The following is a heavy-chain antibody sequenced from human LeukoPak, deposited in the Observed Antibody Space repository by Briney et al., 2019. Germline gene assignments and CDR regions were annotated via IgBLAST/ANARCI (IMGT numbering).Heavy chain of an antibody. V-gene: IGHV4-34*01. J-gene: IGHJ4*02. CDR2: INHSGST. CDR1: GGSFSGYY. CDR3: ARGGRYQLLYYFDY. Sequence: PSETLSLTCAVYGGSFSGYYWSWIRQPPGKGLEWIGEINHSGSTNYNPSLKSRVTISVDTSKNQFSLKLSSVTAADTAVYYCARGGRYQLLYYFDYWAREPWSPSPQ. D-gene: IGHD2-2*01.